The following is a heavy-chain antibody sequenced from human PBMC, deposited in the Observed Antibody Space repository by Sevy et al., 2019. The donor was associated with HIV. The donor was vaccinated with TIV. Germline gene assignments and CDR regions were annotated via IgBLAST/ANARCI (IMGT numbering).Heavy chain of an antibody. J-gene: IGHJ4*02. CDR1: GFTVTFNS. Sequence: GGCLRLSCAASGFTVTFNSMSWVRQAPGRGLVWVSVIYVGRNTYYADSVKGRFTIFRDSFKDTVDLQMDSLRPEDSGVYYCVRERAGIDHWGQGTLVTVSS. D-gene: IGHD6-19*01. CDR3: VRERAGIDH. CDR2: IYVGRNT. V-gene: IGHV3-53*01.